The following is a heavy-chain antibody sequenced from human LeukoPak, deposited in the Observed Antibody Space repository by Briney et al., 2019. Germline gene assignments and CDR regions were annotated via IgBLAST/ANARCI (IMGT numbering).Heavy chain of an antibody. V-gene: IGHV4-34*01. CDR1: GGSFSGYY. J-gene: IGHJ5*02. CDR2: INHSGST. CDR3: ARGYSSSWYTMVWFDP. D-gene: IGHD6-13*01. Sequence: PSETLSLTCAVYGGSFSGYYWSWIRQPTGKGLEWIGEINHSGSTNYNPSLKSRVTISVDTSKSQFSLKLSSVTAADTAVYYCARGYSSSWYTMVWFDPWGQGTLVTVSS.